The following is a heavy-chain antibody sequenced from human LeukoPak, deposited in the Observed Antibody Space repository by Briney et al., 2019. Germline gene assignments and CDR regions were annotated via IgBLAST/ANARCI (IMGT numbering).Heavy chain of an antibody. Sequence: PSQTLSLTCTVSGGSISSGGYYWSWIRQHPGKGLEWIGYIYYSGSTYYNPSLKSRVTISVDTSKNQFSLKLSSVTAADTAVYYCAREPYLTMIDRYASWFDPWGQGTLVTVSS. D-gene: IGHD3-22*01. CDR3: AREPYLTMIDRYASWFDP. V-gene: IGHV4-31*03. J-gene: IGHJ5*02. CDR1: GGSISSGGYY. CDR2: IYYSGST.